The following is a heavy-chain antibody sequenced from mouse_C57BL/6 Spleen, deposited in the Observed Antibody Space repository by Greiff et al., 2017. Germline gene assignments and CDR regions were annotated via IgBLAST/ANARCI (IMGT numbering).Heavy chain of an antibody. V-gene: IGHV3-6*01. CDR2: ISYDGSN. Sequence: EVQLQESGPGLVKPSQSLSLTCSVTGYSITSGYYWNWIRQFPGNKLEWMGYISYDGSNNYNPSLKNRISITRDTSKNQFFLKLNSGTTEDTATYYCARDPLGRGYFDYWGQGTTLTVSS. D-gene: IGHD4-1*01. CDR3: ARDPLGRGYFDY. J-gene: IGHJ2*01. CDR1: GYSITSGYY.